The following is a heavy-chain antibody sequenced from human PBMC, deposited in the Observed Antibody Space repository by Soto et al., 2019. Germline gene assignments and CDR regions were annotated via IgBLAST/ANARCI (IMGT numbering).Heavy chain of an antibody. Sequence: GGSLRLSCAASGFTFSSYSMNWVRQAPGKGLEWVSYISSSSSTIYYADSVKGRFTISRDNAKNSLYLQMNSLRAEDTAVYYCASRLTGTTDYFDYWGQGTLVTVSS. CDR1: GFTFSSYS. D-gene: IGHD1-7*01. CDR3: ASRLTGTTDYFDY. CDR2: ISSSSSTI. J-gene: IGHJ4*02. V-gene: IGHV3-48*01.